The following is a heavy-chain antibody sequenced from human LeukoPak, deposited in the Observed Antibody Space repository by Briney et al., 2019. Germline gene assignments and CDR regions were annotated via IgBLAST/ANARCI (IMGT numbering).Heavy chain of an antibody. D-gene: IGHD4-11*01. CDR1: GFTVSSNY. CDR3: ARDFGSTVSTPPYYYYYYMDV. CDR2: IYSGGST. V-gene: IGHV3-66*02. Sequence: GGSLRLSCAASGFTVSSNYMSWVRQAPGKGLEWDSVIYSGGSTYYADSVKGRFTISRDNSKNTLYLQTNSLRAEDTALYYWARDFGSTVSTPPYYYYYYMDVWGKGTTVTVSS. J-gene: IGHJ6*03.